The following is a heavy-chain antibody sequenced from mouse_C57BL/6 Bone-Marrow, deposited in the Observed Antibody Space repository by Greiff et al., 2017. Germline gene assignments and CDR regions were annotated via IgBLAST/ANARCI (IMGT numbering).Heavy chain of an antibody. Sequence: QVQLQQSGPELVKPGASVKLSCKASGYTFPSYDINWVKQRPGQGLEWIGWIYPRDGSTKYNEKFKGKATLTVDTSSSTAYMELHSLTSEDSAVYFCAREVGSSYYYFDYWGQGTTLTVSS. CDR1: GYTFPSYD. D-gene: IGHD1-1*01. J-gene: IGHJ2*01. CDR3: AREVGSSYYYFDY. V-gene: IGHV1-85*01. CDR2: IYPRDGST.